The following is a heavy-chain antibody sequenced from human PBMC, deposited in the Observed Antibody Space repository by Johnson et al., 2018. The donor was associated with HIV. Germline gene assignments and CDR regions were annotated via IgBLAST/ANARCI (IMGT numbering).Heavy chain of an antibody. CDR1: GFSFSSYA. V-gene: IGHV3-30-3*01. Sequence: VQLVESGGGLVQPGGSLRLSCAASGFSFSSYAMHWVRQAPGKGLEWVAHVGHDGGIYPYAESVKGRSTISRDNSKNTLYLKMNSLRAEDTAVYYCARARYSSGWDDAFDIWGQGTMVTVSS. CDR2: VGHDGGIY. D-gene: IGHD6-19*01. CDR3: ARARYSSGWDDAFDI. J-gene: IGHJ3*02.